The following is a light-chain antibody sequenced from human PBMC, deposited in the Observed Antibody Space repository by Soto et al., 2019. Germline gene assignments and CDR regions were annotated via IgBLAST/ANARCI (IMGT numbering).Light chain of an antibody. Sequence: QSALTQPASVSGSPGQSITISCTGTSSDVGGYNYVSWYQQHPGKAPKLMIYDVSNRLSGVSNRFSGSKSGNTASLTISGLQAEDEADYYCSSYTSSSTLYVFGTGTKVTGL. J-gene: IGLJ1*01. CDR1: SSDVGGYNY. CDR3: SSYTSSSTLYV. V-gene: IGLV2-14*01. CDR2: DVS.